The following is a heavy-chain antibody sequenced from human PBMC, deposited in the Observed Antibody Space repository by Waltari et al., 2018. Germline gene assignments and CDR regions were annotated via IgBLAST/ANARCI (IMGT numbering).Heavy chain of an antibody. J-gene: IGHJ3*01. Sequence: QLQLQESGPRLVRPSETLSLICRVSGVSITSNRHYWPWIRQSPGQGLEWLGTVSYSGTTDISRSLKSRVSVSRDTSKNQVSLILGSVTAADMAVYYCATYIGASVGTAAFDVWGQGTMVTVSS. V-gene: IGHV4-39*01. CDR3: ATYIGASVGTAAFDV. CDR2: VSYSGTT. CDR1: GVSITSNRHY. D-gene: IGHD5-12*01.